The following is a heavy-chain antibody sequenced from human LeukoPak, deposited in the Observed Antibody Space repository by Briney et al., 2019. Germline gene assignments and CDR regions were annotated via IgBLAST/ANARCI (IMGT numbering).Heavy chain of an antibody. CDR2: INSDGSST. J-gene: IGHJ5*02. D-gene: IGHD3-3*01. CDR1: GFTFSSYW. CDR3: AKGGSDFWSGYYLWFDP. Sequence: GGSLRLSCAASGFTFSSYWMHWVRQAPGKGLVWVSRINSDGSSTSYADSVKGRFTISRDNAKNTLYLQMNSLRAEDTAVYYCAKGGSDFWSGYYLWFDPWGQGTLVTVSS. V-gene: IGHV3-74*01.